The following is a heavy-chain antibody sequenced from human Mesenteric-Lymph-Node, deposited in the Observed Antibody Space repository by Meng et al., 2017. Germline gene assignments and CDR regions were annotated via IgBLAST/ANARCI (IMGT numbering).Heavy chain of an antibody. Sequence: VELVQSGAEVKKPGSWAKVSCKASGGTFSSYAISWVRQAPGKGLEWMGGIIPIFGTANYAQKFQGRVTITADESTSTAYMELSSLRSEDTAVYYCARRDGRGYSYGGSFDYWGQGTLVTVSS. V-gene: IGHV1-69*01. CDR1: GGTFSSYA. J-gene: IGHJ4*02. D-gene: IGHD5-18*01. CDR3: ARRDGRGYSYGGSFDY. CDR2: IIPIFGTA.